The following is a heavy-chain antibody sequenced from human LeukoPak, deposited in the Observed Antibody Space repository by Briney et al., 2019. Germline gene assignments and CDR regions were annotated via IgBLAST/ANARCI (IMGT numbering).Heavy chain of an antibody. D-gene: IGHD6-19*01. J-gene: IGHJ4*02. CDR2: IKEDGSEK. CDR3: ARDLSTRAVAGTGDY. V-gene: IGHV3-7*01. CDR1: GFTFSSYW. Sequence: GGSLRLSCAASGFTFSSYWMSWVRQAPGKGLEWVGNIKEDGSEKYYVDSVKGRFTISRDNAKNSLYLQMNSLRAEDTAVYYCARDLSTRAVAGTGDYWGQGTLVTVSS.